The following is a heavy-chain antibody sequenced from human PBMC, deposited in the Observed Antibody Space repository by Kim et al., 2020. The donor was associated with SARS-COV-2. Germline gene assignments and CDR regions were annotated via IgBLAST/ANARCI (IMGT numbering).Heavy chain of an antibody. Sequence: GGSLRLSCAPSGFTFSSYAMSWVRQAPGKGLEWVPAISGSGGSTYYADSVTGRFTISRDNSKNTLYLQRNSLRADDTAVYYCAKDRSPVTLYYNDPDAFVILGPGTMVTGS. CDR3: AKDRSPVTLYYNDPDAFVI. V-gene: IGHV3-23*01. CDR2: ISGSGGST. D-gene: IGHD3-22*01. CDR1: GFTFSSYA. J-gene: IGHJ3*02.